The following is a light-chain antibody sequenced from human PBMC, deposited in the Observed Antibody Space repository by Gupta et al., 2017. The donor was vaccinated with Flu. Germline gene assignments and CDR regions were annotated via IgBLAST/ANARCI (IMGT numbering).Light chain of an antibody. J-gene: IGKJ1*01. CDR1: QGIRNA. CDR3: LQYIDAPRT. V-gene: IGKV1-27*01. CDR2: AAS. Sequence: GDRVTITCRASQGIRNALGWYQQKAGRGPSLLIYAASTVQTGVPSRFSGSGSGTEFTLTISSLQPEDVATYYCLQYIDAPRTFGQGTKVEIK.